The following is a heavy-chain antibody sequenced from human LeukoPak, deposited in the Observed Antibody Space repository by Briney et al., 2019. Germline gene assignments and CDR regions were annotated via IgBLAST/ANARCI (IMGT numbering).Heavy chain of an antibody. V-gene: IGHV4-30-2*01. D-gene: IGHD1-1*01. CDR1: GGSISSGGYY. CDR3: AGIKLDSTPLNAFHI. J-gene: IGHJ3*02. Sequence: SQTLSLTCTVSGGSISSGGYYWSWIRQPPGKGLEWIGYIYHSGSTYYNPSLKSRVTISVDRSKNQFSLKLSSVTAADTAVYYCAGIKLDSTPLNAFHIWGQGTVVTVSS. CDR2: IYHSGST.